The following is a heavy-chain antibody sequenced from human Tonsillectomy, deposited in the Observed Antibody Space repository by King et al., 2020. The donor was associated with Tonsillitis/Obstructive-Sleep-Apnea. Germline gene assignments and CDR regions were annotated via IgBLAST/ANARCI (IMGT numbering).Heavy chain of an antibody. CDR3: TRDQGIVGATVDY. V-gene: IGHV3-49*05. D-gene: IGHD1-26*01. CDR2: IRSNAYGGTT. CDR1: GFTFGDYA. J-gene: IGHJ4*02. Sequence: VQLVESGGGLVKPGRSLRLSCTASGFTFGDYAMSWFRQAPGKGLEWVGFIRSNAYGGTTEYAASVKGRFTISRDDSKSIAYLQMNSLQTEDKAVYYCTRDQGIVGATVDYWGQGTLVTVSS.